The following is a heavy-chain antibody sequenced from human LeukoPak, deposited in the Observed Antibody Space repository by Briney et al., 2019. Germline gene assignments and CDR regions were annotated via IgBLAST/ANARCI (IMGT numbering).Heavy chain of an antibody. CDR2: INHSGST. CDR1: GGSFSGYY. Sequence: PSETLSLTCAVYGGSFSGYYWSWIRQPPGKGLEWIGEINHSGSTNYNPSLKSRVTISVDTSKNQFSLKLSSVTAADTAVHYCARFHDFWSGYSDYWGQGTLVTVSS. J-gene: IGHJ4*02. CDR3: ARFHDFWSGYSDY. D-gene: IGHD3-3*01. V-gene: IGHV4-34*01.